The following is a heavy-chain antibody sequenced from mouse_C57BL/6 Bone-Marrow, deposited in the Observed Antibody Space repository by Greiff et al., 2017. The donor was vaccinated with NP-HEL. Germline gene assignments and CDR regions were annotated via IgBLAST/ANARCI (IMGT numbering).Heavy chain of an antibody. CDR2: ISNLAYSI. J-gene: IGHJ4*01. D-gene: IGHD2-5*01. V-gene: IGHV5-15*01. Sequence: DVHLVESGGGLVQPGGSLKLSCAASGFTFSDYGMAWVRQAPRKGPEWVAFISNLAYSIYYADTVTGRFTISRENAKNTLYLEMSSLRSEDTAMYYCARQGDYYSNPYAMDYWGQGTSVTVSS. CDR1: GFTFSDYG. CDR3: ARQGDYYSNPYAMDY.